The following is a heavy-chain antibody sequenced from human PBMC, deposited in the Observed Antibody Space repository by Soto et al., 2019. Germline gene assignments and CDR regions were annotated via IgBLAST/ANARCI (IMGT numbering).Heavy chain of an antibody. V-gene: IGHV4-34*01. CDR2: INHSGST. Sequence: QVQLQQWGAGLLKPSETLSLTCAVYGGSFSGYYWSWIRQPPGKGLEWIGEINHSGSTNYNPSLKSRVTISIDTSKNQFSLKLSSVTAADTAVYYCAKIPRGPTAAFDVWGQGTMVTVSS. CDR3: AKIPRGPTAAFDV. D-gene: IGHD5-12*01. J-gene: IGHJ3*01. CDR1: GGSFSGYY.